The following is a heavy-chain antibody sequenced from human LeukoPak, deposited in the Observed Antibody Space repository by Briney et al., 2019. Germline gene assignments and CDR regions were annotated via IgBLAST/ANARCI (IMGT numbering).Heavy chain of an antibody. CDR1: GFTVSSKY. J-gene: IGHJ4*02. CDR3: AIGHYRNIPG. Sequence: GGSLRLSCAASGFTVSSKYMNWVRQAPGKGLEWVSVIYTDGSTYYADSVRARFSISRDDSKNTLSLQMNSLRAENTAVYYCAIGHYRNIPGWGQGTLVTVSS. V-gene: IGHV3-66*01. D-gene: IGHD1/OR15-1a*01. CDR2: IYTDGST.